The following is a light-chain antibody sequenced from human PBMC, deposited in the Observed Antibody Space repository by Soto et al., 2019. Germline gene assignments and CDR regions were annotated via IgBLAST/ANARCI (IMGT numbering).Light chain of an antibody. J-gene: IGKJ1*01. CDR3: QRFGTSPPWT. CDR2: GTS. CDR1: HSVSSY. V-gene: IGKV3-20*01. Sequence: PGERATLSCRASHSVSSYLAWYQQKPGQPPRLLIYGTSIRATGIPDRFSGSGSGTDFTLTITRLEPEDFAVYYCQRFGTSPPWTFGQGTKVDIK.